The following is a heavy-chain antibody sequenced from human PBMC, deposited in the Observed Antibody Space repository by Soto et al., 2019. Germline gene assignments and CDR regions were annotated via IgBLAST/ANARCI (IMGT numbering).Heavy chain of an antibody. Sequence: QVQLQESGPGLVKPSETLSLTCTVSAGSISSYYWSWIRQPPGKGLEWIGYIYYSGSTNYNPSLKSRVTMSVDSSKNQVSLKLSSATAADTAVYYCARRYGSCFDYWGQGTLVTVSS. CDR1: AGSISSYY. D-gene: IGHD5-18*01. V-gene: IGHV4-59*08. CDR2: IYYSGST. J-gene: IGHJ4*02. CDR3: ARRYGSCFDY.